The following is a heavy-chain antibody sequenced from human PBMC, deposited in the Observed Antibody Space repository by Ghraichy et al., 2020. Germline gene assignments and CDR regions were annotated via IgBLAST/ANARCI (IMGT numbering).Heavy chain of an antibody. D-gene: IGHD3-16*01. Sequence: ETLSLTCAASGFTFNSYSFNWVRQAPGKGLEWVSFISSSRTYIYYADSVKGRFTISRDNANNSLFLQMNSLRAEDTGVYFCVRGDFYYMDVWGKGTTVTVSS. CDR3: VRGDFYYMDV. J-gene: IGHJ6*03. CDR2: ISSSRTYI. V-gene: IGHV3-21*01. CDR1: GFTFNSYS.